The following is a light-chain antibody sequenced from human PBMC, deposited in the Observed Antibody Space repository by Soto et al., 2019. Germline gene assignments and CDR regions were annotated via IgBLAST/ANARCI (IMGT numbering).Light chain of an antibody. CDR3: QQYNSFSWT. Sequence: DIQMTQSPSSLSASVGDRVTITCRASQSISSYLNWYQQKPGKAPKLLIYAASSLQSGVPSRFSGSVSGTEFTLTISSLQPDDFATYYCQQYNSFSWTFGQGTKVDIK. CDR2: AAS. V-gene: IGKV1-39*01. J-gene: IGKJ1*01. CDR1: QSISSY.